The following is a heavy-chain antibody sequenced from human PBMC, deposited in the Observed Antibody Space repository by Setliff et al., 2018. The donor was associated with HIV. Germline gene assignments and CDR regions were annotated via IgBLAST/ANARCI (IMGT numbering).Heavy chain of an antibody. CDR3: ARDLRSGSYDY. Sequence: GGSLRLSCAASGFTFSNYWMDWVRQAPGKGLEWVATIKQDGSEIYYMDSVKGRFTISRDNARTSLFLEMSSLRSQDTAVYYCARDLRSGSYDYWGQGTLVTVSS. J-gene: IGHJ4*02. CDR2: IKQDGSEI. V-gene: IGHV3-7*03. D-gene: IGHD1-26*01. CDR1: GFTFSNYW.